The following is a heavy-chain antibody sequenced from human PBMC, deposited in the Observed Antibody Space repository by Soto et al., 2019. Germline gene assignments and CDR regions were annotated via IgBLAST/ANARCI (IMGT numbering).Heavy chain of an antibody. V-gene: IGHV1-3*01. D-gene: IGHD3-10*01. CDR3: ARFVVRGLILNSWFDP. Sequence: ASVKVSCKASGYTFTYYTIHWVHQAPGQRLEWMGWINAGNGDTKYSQKFQDRVTITRDTSASSAYMELSSLRSEDTAVYYCARFVVRGLILNSWFDPWGQGTLVTVSS. CDR1: GYTFTYYT. CDR2: INAGNGDT. J-gene: IGHJ5*02.